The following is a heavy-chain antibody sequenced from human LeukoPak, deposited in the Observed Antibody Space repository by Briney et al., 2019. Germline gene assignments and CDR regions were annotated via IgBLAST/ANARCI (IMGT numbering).Heavy chain of an antibody. D-gene: IGHD6-19*01. Sequence: PSETLSLTCAVYGGSFSGYYWSWIRQPPGKGLEWIGEINHSGSTNYNPSLKSRVTISVDTSKNQFSLKLSSVTAADTAVYYCARHRHSSGWYPKAWNWFDPWGQGTLVTVSS. CDR3: ARHRHSSGWYPKAWNWFDP. V-gene: IGHV4-34*01. J-gene: IGHJ5*02. CDR2: INHSGST. CDR1: GGSFSGYY.